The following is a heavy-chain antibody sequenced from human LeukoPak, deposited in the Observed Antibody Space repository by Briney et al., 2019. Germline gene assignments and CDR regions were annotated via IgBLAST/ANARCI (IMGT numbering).Heavy chain of an antibody. Sequence: ASVKVSCKASGYTFTDYYINWVRQAPGQGLEWMGWINPNSGDTNYAQKFQDRVTMTRDTSISTAYMELSRLRSDDTAVYYCARMPLGYDSSGLGTHYWGQGTLVTVSS. CDR2: INPNSGDT. D-gene: IGHD3-22*01. CDR3: ARMPLGYDSSGLGTHY. V-gene: IGHV1-2*02. CDR1: GYTFTDYY. J-gene: IGHJ4*02.